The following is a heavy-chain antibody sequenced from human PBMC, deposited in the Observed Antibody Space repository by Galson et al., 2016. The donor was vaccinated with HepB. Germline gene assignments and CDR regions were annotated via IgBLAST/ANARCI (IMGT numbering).Heavy chain of an antibody. V-gene: IGHV1-24*01. D-gene: IGHD2/OR15-2a*01. CDR1: GYSLNELS. CDR2: FEEGET. CDR3: ATFPWAHQWDAYYLPF. J-gene: IGHJ1*01. Sequence: SVKVSCKVSGYSLNELSIHWVRQSPGKGLEWMGGFEEGETVYAQNFQGRVTMTEDTAAETAYLELSSLKAEDAAIYFGATFPWAHQWDAYYLPFWGQGTLVTVSS.